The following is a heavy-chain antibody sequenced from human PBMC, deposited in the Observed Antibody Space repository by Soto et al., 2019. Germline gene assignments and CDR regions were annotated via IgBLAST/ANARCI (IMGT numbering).Heavy chain of an antibody. D-gene: IGHD6-13*01. CDR1: GYTFTNYG. CDR3: ARDLGQQLVDY. J-gene: IGHJ4*02. V-gene: IGHV1-18*01. Sequence: ASVKVSCKASGYTFTNYGMSWVRQAPGQGLEWMGWISAYNGNTKYAQKLQGRVTMTTDTSTSTAYMELRSLRSDDTAVYYCARDLGQQLVDYWGQGTLVTVSS. CDR2: ISAYNGNT.